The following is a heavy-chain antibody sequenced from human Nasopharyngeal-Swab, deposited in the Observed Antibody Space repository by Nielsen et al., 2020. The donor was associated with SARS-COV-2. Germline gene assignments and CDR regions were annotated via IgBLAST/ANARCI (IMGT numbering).Heavy chain of an antibody. CDR3: ARMGTYYYDLLYGMDV. Sequence: GGSLRLSCAASGFTFSSYGMHWVRQAPGKGLEWVAVIWYDGSNKYYADSVKGRFTISRDNSENTLYLQMNSLRAEDTAVYYCARMGTYYYDLLYGMDVWGQGTTVTVSS. D-gene: IGHD3-22*01. J-gene: IGHJ6*02. CDR2: IWYDGSNK. V-gene: IGHV3-33*01. CDR1: GFTFSSYG.